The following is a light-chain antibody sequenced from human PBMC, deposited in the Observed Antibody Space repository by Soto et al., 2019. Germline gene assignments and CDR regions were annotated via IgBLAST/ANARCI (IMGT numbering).Light chain of an antibody. CDR3: QQYGRSPLT. Sequence: EIVLTQSPGTLSLSPGEGATLSCRASQSVSSNSLAWYQQKPGRAPRLLIYGTSTRATGIPGRFSGSGSGTDFTLTISRLEPEDSALYYCQQYGRSPLTFGGGTKVEI. J-gene: IGKJ4*01. V-gene: IGKV3-20*01. CDR2: GTS. CDR1: QSVSSNS.